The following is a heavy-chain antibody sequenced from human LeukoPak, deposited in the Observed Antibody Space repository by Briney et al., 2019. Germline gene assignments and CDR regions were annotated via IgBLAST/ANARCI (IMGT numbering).Heavy chain of an antibody. V-gene: IGHV3-33*01. D-gene: IGHD1-26*01. CDR2: IWYDGSNR. J-gene: IGHJ4*02. CDR1: GFTFSNYG. CDR3: AREAAVGTMRQYYFDY. Sequence: PGRSLRLSCVASGFTFSNYGMHWVRQAPGKGLEWVAVIWYDGSNRYYADSVKGRFTISRDNSKNTLYLQMNSLRDEDTAVYYCAREAAVGTMRQYYFDYWGQGTLVTVSS.